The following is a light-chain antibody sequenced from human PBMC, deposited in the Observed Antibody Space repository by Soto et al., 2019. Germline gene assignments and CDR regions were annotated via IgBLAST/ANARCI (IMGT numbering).Light chain of an antibody. Sequence: VMTQSPATLSVSPGERATLSCRASQSLRTSLAWYQQKPGQAPRLLIYDASTRATGIPARFSGSGSGTEFTLTIGSLQSEDFAVYFCQQYNIWPQTFGQGTKVEIK. J-gene: IGKJ1*01. CDR3: QQYNIWPQT. CDR2: DAS. V-gene: IGKV3-15*01. CDR1: QSLRTS.